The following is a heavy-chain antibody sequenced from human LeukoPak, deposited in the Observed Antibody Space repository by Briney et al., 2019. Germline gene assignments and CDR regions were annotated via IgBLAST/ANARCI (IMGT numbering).Heavy chain of an antibody. CDR1: GFTFSSYG. Sequence: GGSLRLSCAASGFTFSSYGMSWVRQAPGKGLEWVSAISGGGGSTYYADSVKGRFTISRDNSKNTLYLQMNSLRAEDTAVYYCAKEVLWFGETLDAFDIWGQGTMVTVSS. D-gene: IGHD3-10*01. V-gene: IGHV3-23*01. CDR2: ISGGGGST. CDR3: AKEVLWFGETLDAFDI. J-gene: IGHJ3*02.